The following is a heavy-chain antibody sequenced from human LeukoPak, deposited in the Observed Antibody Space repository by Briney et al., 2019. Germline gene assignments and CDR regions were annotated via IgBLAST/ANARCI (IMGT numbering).Heavy chain of an antibody. CDR2: IYYSGST. Sequence: SETLSLTCTVSGGSISSYYWSWIRQPPGKGLEWIGYIYYSGSTNYNPSLKSRVTISVDTSKNQFSLKLSSVTAADTAVYYCARAGSSSWTSYYYYGMDVWSKGTTVTVSS. CDR3: ARAGSSSWTSYYYYGMDV. V-gene: IGHV4-59*01. J-gene: IGHJ6*04. D-gene: IGHD6-13*01. CDR1: GGSISSYY.